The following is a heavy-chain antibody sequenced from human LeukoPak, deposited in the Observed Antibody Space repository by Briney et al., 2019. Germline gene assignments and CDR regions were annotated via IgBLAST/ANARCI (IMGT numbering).Heavy chain of an antibody. Sequence: GGSLRLSCAASRSTFSNYWMHWVRQAPGKGLVYVSRINSDGSSTSHADSVKGRFTISRDNAKNTLYLQMNSLRAEDTAVYYCARGRGYYSSDAFDIWGQGTMVTVSS. CDR1: RSTFSNYW. J-gene: IGHJ3*02. V-gene: IGHV3-74*01. CDR3: ARGRGYYSSDAFDI. CDR2: INSDGSST. D-gene: IGHD3-3*01.